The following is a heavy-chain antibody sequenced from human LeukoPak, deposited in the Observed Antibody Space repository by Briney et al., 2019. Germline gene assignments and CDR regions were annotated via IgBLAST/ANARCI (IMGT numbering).Heavy chain of an antibody. V-gene: IGHV3-53*01. CDR3: ARGRGWGTFDI. D-gene: IGHD3-10*01. J-gene: IGHJ3*02. CDR2: IFGGGST. CDR1: GLTVSSNH. Sequence: GGSLRLSCAASGLTVSSNHMSWVRQAPGKGLECVSVIFGGGSTYYPGSVKGRFTTSRENAKNSLYLQMNSLRVGDTAVYYCARGRGWGTFDIWGQGTMVTVSS.